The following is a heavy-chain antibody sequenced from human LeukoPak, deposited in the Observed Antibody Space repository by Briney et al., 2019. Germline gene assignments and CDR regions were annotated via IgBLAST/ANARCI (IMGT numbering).Heavy chain of an antibody. D-gene: IGHD1-26*01. CDR1: GFTFSIYA. Sequence: PGGSLRLSCGASGFTFSIYAMSWVRQAPGKGLEWVSSISGSGGSTYYADSVKGRFTISRDNSKNTLYLQMNSLRVEDTAVYYCAKDLNSGSYYGWHYFDYWGQGTLVTVSS. J-gene: IGHJ4*02. CDR3: AKDLNSGSYYGWHYFDY. V-gene: IGHV3-23*01. CDR2: ISGSGGST.